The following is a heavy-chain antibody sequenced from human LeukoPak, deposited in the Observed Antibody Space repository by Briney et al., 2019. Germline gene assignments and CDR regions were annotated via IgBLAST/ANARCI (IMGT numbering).Heavy chain of an antibody. CDR1: GYAFTRHY. CDR3: AKQDTSMDYFDY. D-gene: IGHD5-18*01. CDR2: FNPSGSSA. J-gene: IGHJ4*02. Sequence: ASVKVSCKASGYAFTRHYMRWVRQAPGQGLEWMGLFNPSGSSAIYAQKFQGRVTMTRDMSTSTDYMELRSLRSEDTAIYYCAKQDTSMDYFDYWGRGTLVTVSS. V-gene: IGHV1-46*01.